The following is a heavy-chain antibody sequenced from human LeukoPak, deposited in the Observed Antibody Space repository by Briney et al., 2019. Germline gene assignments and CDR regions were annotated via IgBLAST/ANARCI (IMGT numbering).Heavy chain of an antibody. CDR2: ISWNSGSI. Sequence: GGSLRLSCAASGFTFDDYAMHWVRQAPGKGLEWVSGISWNSGSIGYADSVKDRFTISRDNAKNSLYLQMNSLRAEDTALYYCAKRSSGYYFDYWGQGTLVTVSS. J-gene: IGHJ4*02. V-gene: IGHV3-9*01. CDR1: GFTFDDYA. CDR3: AKRSSGYYFDY. D-gene: IGHD3-22*01.